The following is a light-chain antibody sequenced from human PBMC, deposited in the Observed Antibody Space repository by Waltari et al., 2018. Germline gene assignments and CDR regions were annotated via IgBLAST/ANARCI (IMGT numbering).Light chain of an antibody. CDR2: EDT. V-gene: IGLV2-23*01. J-gene: IGLJ2*01. CDR1: RSDPGPYHF. CDR3: CSYADSNVV. Sequence: QSALTQPASVSGSPGQSITISFAGTRSDPGPYHFVSGYQHRPGKAPKLMIYEDTQRPAGVSDRFSGSKSGNTASLRISGLQAEDEADYYCCSYADSNVVFGGGTKLTV.